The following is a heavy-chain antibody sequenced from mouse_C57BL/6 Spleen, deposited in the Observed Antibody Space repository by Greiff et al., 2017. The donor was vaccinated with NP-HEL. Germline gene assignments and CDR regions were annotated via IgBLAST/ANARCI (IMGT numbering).Heavy chain of an antibody. CDR3: ARNDGYYVYYAMDY. D-gene: IGHD2-3*01. J-gene: IGHJ4*01. Sequence: QVQLQQSGPELVKPGASVKISCKASGYAFSSSWMNWVKQRPGKGLEWIGRIYPGDGDTNYNGQFKGKATLTADKSSSTAYMQLSSLTSEDSAVYFCARNDGYYVYYAMDYWGQGTSVTVSS. CDR2: IYPGDGDT. CDR1: GYAFSSSW. V-gene: IGHV1-82*01.